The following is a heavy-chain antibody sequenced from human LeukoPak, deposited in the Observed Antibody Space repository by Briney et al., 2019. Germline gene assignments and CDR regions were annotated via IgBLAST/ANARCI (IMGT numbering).Heavy chain of an antibody. V-gene: IGHV3-30-3*01. D-gene: IGHD3-16*02. J-gene: IGHJ4*02. CDR2: ISYDGSNK. CDR1: GFTFSSYA. Sequence: PGRSLRLSCAASGFTFSSYAMHWVRQAPGKGLEWVAVISYDGSNKYYADSVKGRFTISRDNSKNTLYLQMNSLRAEDTAVYYCAREELRLGELSFDFWGQGTLVTVSS. CDR3: AREELRLGELSFDF.